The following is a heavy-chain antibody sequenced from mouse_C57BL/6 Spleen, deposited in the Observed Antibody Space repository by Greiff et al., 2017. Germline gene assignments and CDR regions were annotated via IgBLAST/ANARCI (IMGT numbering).Heavy chain of an antibody. Sequence: QVQLQQPGAELVRPGSSVKLSCKASGYTFTSYWVHWVKQRPIQGLEWIGNIDPSDSETHYNQKFKDKATLTVDKSSSTAYMQLSSLTSEDSAVYYCARGEEKITTVVAPDYWGQGTTLTVSS. CDR1: GYTFTSYW. CDR2: IDPSDSET. CDR3: ARGEEKITTVVAPDY. V-gene: IGHV1-52*01. J-gene: IGHJ2*01. D-gene: IGHD1-1*01.